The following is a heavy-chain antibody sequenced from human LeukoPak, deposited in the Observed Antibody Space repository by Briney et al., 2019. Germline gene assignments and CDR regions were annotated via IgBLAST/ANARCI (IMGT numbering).Heavy chain of an antibody. V-gene: IGHV4-39*01. J-gene: IGHJ6*03. CDR1: GGSISSSSYY. CDR3: ARRISWYYYYTDV. CDR2: IYYSGST. Sequence: PSETLSLTCTVSGGSISSSSYYWGWIRQPPGKGLEWIGSIYYSGSTYYNPSLKSRVTISVDTSKNQFSLKLSSVTAADTAVYCCARRISWYYYYTDVWGKGTTVTVSS. D-gene: IGHD2-15*01.